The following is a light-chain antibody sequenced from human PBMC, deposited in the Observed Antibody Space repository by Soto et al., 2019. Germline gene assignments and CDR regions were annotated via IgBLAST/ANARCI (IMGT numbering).Light chain of an antibody. CDR1: HTISDY. V-gene: IGKV1-39*01. J-gene: IGKJ5*01. CDR2: AAS. CDR3: QQTYNTPIT. Sequence: DIQMTQSPSSLSASVGDRVTITCRAGHTISDYLNWYQQKPGAAPQLLISAASTLQSGVPSRFSGRGSGTDFTLTISGLQPEDCATYYCQQTYNTPITFGQGTRLEIK.